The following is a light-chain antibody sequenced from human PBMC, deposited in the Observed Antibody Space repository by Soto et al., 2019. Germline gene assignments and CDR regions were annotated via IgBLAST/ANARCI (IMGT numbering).Light chain of an antibody. CDR1: QSVSSY. CDR2: DAS. J-gene: IGKJ4*01. Sequence: EIVLTQSPATLSLSPGERATLSCRASQSVSSYLAWYQQKPGQAPRLLIYDASNRATGIPARFSGSGSGTDFTLTISSLGPEDFAVYYCQQYSSSPPLTFGGGTKVDIK. V-gene: IGKV3-11*01. CDR3: QQYSSSPPLT.